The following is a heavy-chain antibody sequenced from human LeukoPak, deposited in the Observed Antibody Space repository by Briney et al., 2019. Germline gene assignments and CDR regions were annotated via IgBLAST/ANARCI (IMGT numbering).Heavy chain of an antibody. CDR2: IKEDGSEK. CDR1: GFTFSNYW. Sequence: PGGSLRLSCEASGFTFSNYWMHWVRQAPGKGLEWVANIKEDGSEKYYVDAVKGRFTISRDNAKNSLYLQMNSLRGEDTAVYYCARGRDCTGGRCDSPFDCWGQGTLVTVSS. D-gene: IGHD2-15*01. J-gene: IGHJ4*02. V-gene: IGHV3-7*01. CDR3: ARGRDCTGGRCDSPFDC.